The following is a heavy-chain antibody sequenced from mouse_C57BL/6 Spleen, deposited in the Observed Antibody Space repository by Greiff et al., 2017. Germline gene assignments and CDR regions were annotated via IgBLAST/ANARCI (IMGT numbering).Heavy chain of an antibody. CDR2: IDPSDSET. CDR3: SRLDYSGSPCDY. D-gene: IGHD1-1*01. J-gene: IGHJ2*01. Sequence: QVQLQQPGAELVRPGSSVKLSCKASGYTFTSYWMHWVKQRPIQGLEWIGNIDPSDSETHYNQKFKDKATLTVDKSSSTAYMQLSSLTSEDSAVYSCSRLDYSGSPCDYWGQGTTLTVSS. V-gene: IGHV1-52*01. CDR1: GYTFTSYW.